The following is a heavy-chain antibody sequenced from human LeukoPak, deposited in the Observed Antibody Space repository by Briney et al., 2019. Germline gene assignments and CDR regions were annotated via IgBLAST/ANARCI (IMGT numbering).Heavy chain of an antibody. J-gene: IGHJ4*02. CDR1: GFTFIGCA. D-gene: IGHD4-17*01. CDR2: LSGSGGDT. Sequence: PGGSLRLSCATSGFTFIGCAMSWVRQAPGKGLEWVLGLSGSGGDTDYADSVKGRFTISRENSRNTLYLQMNSLGSEDTAVYYCAKDAMATVTYFDYWGQGSLVTVSS. CDR3: AKDAMATVTYFDY. V-gene: IGHV3-23*01.